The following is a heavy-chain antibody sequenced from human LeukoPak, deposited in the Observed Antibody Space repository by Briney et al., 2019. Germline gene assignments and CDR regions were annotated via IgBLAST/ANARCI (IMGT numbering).Heavy chain of an antibody. CDR2: IYYSGST. Sequence: SETLSLTCTVSGGFISSSSYYWGWIRQPPGKGLEWIGSIYYSGSTYYNPSLKSRVTISVDTSKNQFSLKLSSVTAADTAVYYCASVTKPPTFYFDYWGQGTLVTVSS. CDR3: ASVTKPPTFYFDY. J-gene: IGHJ4*02. V-gene: IGHV4-39*07. CDR1: GGFISSSSYY. D-gene: IGHD3-16*01.